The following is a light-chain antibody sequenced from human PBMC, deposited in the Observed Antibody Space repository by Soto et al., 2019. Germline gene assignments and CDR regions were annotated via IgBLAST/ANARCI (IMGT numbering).Light chain of an antibody. CDR1: QTVSSY. CDR3: QHPSNWPPYT. V-gene: IGKV3-11*01. Sequence: EIVLTQSPATRYLSPGERATLSCRASQTVSSYLAWYQQKPGQAPRLLIYDASTRATGIPARFSGSGSGTDFTLTISSLEPEDFAVYYCQHPSNWPPYTFGQGTKLEIK. J-gene: IGKJ2*01. CDR2: DAS.